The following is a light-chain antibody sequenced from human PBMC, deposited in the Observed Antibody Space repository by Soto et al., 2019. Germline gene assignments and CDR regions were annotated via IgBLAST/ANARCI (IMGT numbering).Light chain of an antibody. CDR2: DAS. J-gene: IGKJ2*01. Sequence: DIQMAQSPSTLSASVGDRLTITCRASQSISNWLAWYQQKPGKAPNLLIYDASSWKSGVASRFSGSGSGTEFTLTISSLQPDDFATYYCQQYNSYPFTFGQGTKLQIK. V-gene: IGKV1-5*01. CDR3: QQYNSYPFT. CDR1: QSISNW.